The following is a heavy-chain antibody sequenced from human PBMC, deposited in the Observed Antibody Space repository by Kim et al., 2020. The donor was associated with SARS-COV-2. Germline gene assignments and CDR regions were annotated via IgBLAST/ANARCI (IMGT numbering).Heavy chain of an antibody. Sequence: SETLSLTCTVSGGSISSSSYYWGWIRQPPGKGLEWIGSIYYSGSTYYNPSLKSRVTISVDTSKNQFSLKLSSVTAADTAVYYCARPTGTRGGIAVAAKGVWFDPWGQGTLVTVSS. CDR1: GGSISSSSYY. J-gene: IGHJ5*02. CDR2: IYYSGST. CDR3: ARPTGTRGGIAVAAKGVWFDP. V-gene: IGHV4-39*01. D-gene: IGHD6-19*01.